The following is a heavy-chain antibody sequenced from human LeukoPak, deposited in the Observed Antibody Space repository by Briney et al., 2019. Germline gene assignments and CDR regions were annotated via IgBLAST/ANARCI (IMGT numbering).Heavy chain of an antibody. V-gene: IGHV3-48*03. CDR3: ARDYGSGSPDY. CDR1: GFTFSSYA. D-gene: IGHD3-10*01. J-gene: IGHJ4*02. CDR2: ISSSGSTI. Sequence: PGRSLRLSCAASGFTFSSYAMHWVRQAPGKGLEWVSYISSSGSTIYYADSVKGRFTISRDNAKNSLYLQMNSLRAEDTAVYYCARDYGSGSPDYWGQGTLVTVSS.